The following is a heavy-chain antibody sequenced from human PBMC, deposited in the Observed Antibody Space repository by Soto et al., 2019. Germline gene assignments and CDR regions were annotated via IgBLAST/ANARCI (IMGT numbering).Heavy chain of an antibody. CDR2: IWYDGSNK. CDR1: GFTFSSYG. Sequence: QVQLVESGGGVVQPGRSLRLSCAASGFTFSSYGMHWVRQAPGKGLEWVAVIWYDGSNKYYADSVKGRFTISRDNSKNTLYLQMNSRRAEDTAVYYCARDSAGGSGYSAYWGQGTLVTVSS. J-gene: IGHJ4*02. V-gene: IGHV3-33*01. D-gene: IGHD3-3*01. CDR3: ARDSAGGSGYSAY.